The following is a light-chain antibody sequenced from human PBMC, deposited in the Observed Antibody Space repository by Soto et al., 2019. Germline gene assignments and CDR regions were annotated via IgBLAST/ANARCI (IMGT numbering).Light chain of an antibody. Sequence: DIQMTQSPSSVSASVGDRVTITCRASQDISTWLAWYQQKPGKAPKLLIYDASSLESGVPARFSGSGFGTDFTLPIRSLQAEDFATYYCQQANSFPFTFGHGTKLDIK. CDR1: QDISTW. CDR3: QQANSFPFT. V-gene: IGKV1-12*01. CDR2: DAS. J-gene: IGKJ3*01.